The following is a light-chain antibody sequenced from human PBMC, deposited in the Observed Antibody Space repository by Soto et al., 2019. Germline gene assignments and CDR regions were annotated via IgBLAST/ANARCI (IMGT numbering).Light chain of an antibody. V-gene: IGKV1-27*01. CDR1: QDISNY. CDR2: SAS. CDR3: QKFNSSPWT. J-gene: IGKJ1*01. Sequence: DIQMTQSPSSLPASVGDRVTITCRASQDISNYVAWYQQRPGQVPKLLIYSASTLHSGVPSRFSGSGSGTDFTLTISSLQPEDVGTYYCQKFNSSPWTFGQGTKVDIK.